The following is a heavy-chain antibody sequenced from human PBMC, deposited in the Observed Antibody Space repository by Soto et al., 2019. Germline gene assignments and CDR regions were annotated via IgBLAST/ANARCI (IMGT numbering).Heavy chain of an antibody. J-gene: IGHJ6*02. CDR1: GFTFSSYS. Sequence: EVQLVESGGGLVKPGGSLRLSCAASGFTFSSYSMNWVRQAPGKGLEWVSSISSISSYIYYADSVKGRFTISRDNAKNSLYLQMNSLRAEDTAVYYCARPGYSYGYGMDVWGQGTTVTVSS. CDR3: ARPGYSYGYGMDV. V-gene: IGHV3-21*01. CDR2: ISSISSYI. D-gene: IGHD5-18*01.